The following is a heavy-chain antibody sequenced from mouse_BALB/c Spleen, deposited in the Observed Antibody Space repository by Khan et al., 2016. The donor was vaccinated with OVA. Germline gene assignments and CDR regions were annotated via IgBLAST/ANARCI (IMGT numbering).Heavy chain of an antibody. D-gene: IGHD1-1*01. CDR2: IDPETGGT. J-gene: IGHJ2*01. V-gene: IGHV1-15*01. Sequence: QVQLKESGAELVRPGASVTLSCKASGYTFTDYEMHWVKQTPVHGLEWIGAIDPETGGTAYNQKFKGKATLTADTSSSTAYMELRSLTSEDSAVYYCTRSYYGSSGFDYWGQGTTVTVSS. CDR1: GYTFTDYE. CDR3: TRSYYGSSGFDY.